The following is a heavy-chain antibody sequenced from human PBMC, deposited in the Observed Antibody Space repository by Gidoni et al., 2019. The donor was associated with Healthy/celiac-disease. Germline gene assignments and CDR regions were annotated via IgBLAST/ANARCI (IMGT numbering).Heavy chain of an antibody. V-gene: IGHV3-53*02. D-gene: IGHD6-19*01. J-gene: IGHJ4*02. CDR3: AREGPVAGTGFDY. CDR1: GFPVSSNY. Sequence: EVQLVATGGGLIQPGGSLRLSCAASGFPVSSNYMGWVPQAPGKGLEWVSVIYSGGSTYYADSVKGRFTISRDNSKNTLYLQMNSLRAEDTAVYYCAREGPVAGTGFDYWGQGTLVTVSS. CDR2: IYSGGST.